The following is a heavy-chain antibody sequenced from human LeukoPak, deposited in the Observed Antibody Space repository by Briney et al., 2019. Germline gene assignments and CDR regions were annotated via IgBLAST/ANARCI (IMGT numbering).Heavy chain of an antibody. CDR2: IWYDGSNK. J-gene: IGHJ6*02. CDR1: GFTFSSYG. D-gene: IGHD2-2*01. Sequence: GRSVRLSCAASGFTFSSYGMHWVRQAPGKGLEWVAVIWYDGSNKYYADSVKGRFTISRDNSKNTLYLQMNSLRAEDTAVYYCARLSYCSSTSCSDYYYYGMDVWGQGTTVTVSS. CDR3: ARLSYCSSTSCSDYYYYGMDV. V-gene: IGHV3-33*01.